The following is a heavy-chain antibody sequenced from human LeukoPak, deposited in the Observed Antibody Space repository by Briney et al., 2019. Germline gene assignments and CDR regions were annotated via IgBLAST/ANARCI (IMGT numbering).Heavy chain of an antibody. V-gene: IGHV1-2*02. CDR2: IHPNSGST. CDR1: GYTFTGYY. Sequence: GASVKVSCKASGYTFTGYYMHWVRQAPGQGLEWMGWIHPNSGSTNNAQKFQGRVTMTRDTSISTAYMELSRLTSDDTDLYYCARDLYYDFWSGSLDYWGQGTLVTVSS. J-gene: IGHJ4*02. CDR3: ARDLYYDFWSGSLDY. D-gene: IGHD3-3*01.